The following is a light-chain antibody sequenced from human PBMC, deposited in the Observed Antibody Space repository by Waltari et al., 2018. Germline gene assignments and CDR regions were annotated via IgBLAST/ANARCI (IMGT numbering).Light chain of an antibody. Sequence: QSAFTHPLSLSPSPAPKVTVSCSGSSSNIGNHFVSWYQQLPGTAPKLLIYDNDKRPSGIPDRFSGSKSGTSATLGITGLQAGDEADYYCGTWDNSLSGGVFGGGTKVTVL. V-gene: IGLV1-51*01. J-gene: IGLJ3*02. CDR1: SSNIGNHF. CDR2: DND. CDR3: GTWDNSLSGGV.